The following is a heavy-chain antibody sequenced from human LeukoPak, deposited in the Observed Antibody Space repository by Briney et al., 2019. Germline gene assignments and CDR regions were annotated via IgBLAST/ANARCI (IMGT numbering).Heavy chain of an antibody. CDR1: GFTVSGNY. D-gene: IGHD3-10*01. J-gene: IGHJ4*02. V-gene: IGHV3-66*04. CDR3: GRLTVLSFGVDC. CDR2: IYSGGTT. Sequence: GGSLRLSCAASGFTVSGNYMSWVRQAPGKGLEWVSVIYSGGTTHYTDSVKGRFTISRDDAKNTLYLQMTSLRAEDTAVYYCGRLTVLSFGVDCWGQGTLVTVSS.